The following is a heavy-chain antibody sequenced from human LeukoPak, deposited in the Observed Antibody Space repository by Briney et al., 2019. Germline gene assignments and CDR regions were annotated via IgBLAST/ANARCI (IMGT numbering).Heavy chain of an antibody. D-gene: IGHD3-10*01. Sequence: SEPLSLTCTVSGGSISSGSYYWSWIRQPAGKGLEWIGRIYTSGSTNYNPSLKSRVTISVDTSKNQFSLKLSSVTAADTAVYYCAREGYYGSGSYYANYYYYYYMDVWGKGTTVTVSS. J-gene: IGHJ6*03. V-gene: IGHV4-61*02. CDR3: AREGYYGSGSYYANYYYYYYMDV. CDR1: GGSISSGSYY. CDR2: IYTSGST.